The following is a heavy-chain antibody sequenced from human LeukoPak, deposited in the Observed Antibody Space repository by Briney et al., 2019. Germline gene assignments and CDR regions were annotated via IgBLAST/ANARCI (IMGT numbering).Heavy chain of an antibody. CDR3: ARDRVEMATLLWALFDY. V-gene: IGHV3-30*01. D-gene: IGHD5-24*01. Sequence: GGSLRLSCAASGFTFSRYAMHWVRQAPGKGLEWVAVISYDGSNKYYADSVKGRFTISRDNSKNTLYLQMNSLRAEDTAVYYCARDRVEMATLLWALFDYWGQGTLVTVSS. J-gene: IGHJ4*02. CDR2: ISYDGSNK. CDR1: GFTFSRYA.